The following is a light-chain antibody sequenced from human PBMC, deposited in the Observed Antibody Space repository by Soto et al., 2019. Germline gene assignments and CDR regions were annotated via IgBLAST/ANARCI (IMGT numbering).Light chain of an antibody. CDR3: HQRSKWPPT. CDR2: DAS. Sequence: ENVLTQSPATLSLSPGERATLSCRASQSVSSNLAWYQQKPGQAPRLLLYDASNRATGIPARFSGSGSVTDFTLTISSLQPEDVAVYYCHQRSKWPPTFGGGTKVEIK. J-gene: IGKJ4*01. V-gene: IGKV3-11*01. CDR1: QSVSSN.